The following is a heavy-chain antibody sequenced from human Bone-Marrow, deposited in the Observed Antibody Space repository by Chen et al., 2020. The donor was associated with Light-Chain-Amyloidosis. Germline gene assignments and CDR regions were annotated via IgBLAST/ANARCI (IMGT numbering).Heavy chain of an antibody. Sequence: IGWVRQMPGKGLEWMGVIYPDDSDARYSPSFEGQVTISADKSITTDYLQWRSLKASDTAMYYCARRRDGYNFDYWGQGTLVTVSS. D-gene: IGHD5-12*01. CDR2: IYPDDSDA. V-gene: IGHV5-51*01. J-gene: IGHJ4*02. CDR3: ARRRDGYNFDY.